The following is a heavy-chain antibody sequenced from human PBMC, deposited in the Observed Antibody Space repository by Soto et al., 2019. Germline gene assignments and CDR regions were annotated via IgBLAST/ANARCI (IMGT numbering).Heavy chain of an antibody. CDR1: GYTFTSYY. D-gene: IGHD2-2*01. Sequence: GGSVKVSCKASGYTFTSYYINWVLQATGQGLEWMGWMNPNSGNTGYAQKFQGRVTMTRNTSISTAYMELSSLRSEDTAVYYCARARRYCSSTSCPNDYWGQGTLVTVSS. J-gene: IGHJ4*02. CDR2: MNPNSGNT. CDR3: ARARRYCSSTSCPNDY. V-gene: IGHV1-8*01.